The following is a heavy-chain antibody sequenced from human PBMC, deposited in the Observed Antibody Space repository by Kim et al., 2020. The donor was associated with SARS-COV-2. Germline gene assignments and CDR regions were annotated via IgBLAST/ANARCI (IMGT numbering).Heavy chain of an antibody. CDR2: IIPIFGTA. CDR1: GGTFSSYA. Sequence: SVKVSCKASGGTFSSYAISWVRQAPGQGLEWMGGIIPIFGTANYAQKFQGRVTITADESTSTAYMELSSLRSEDTAVYYCARDFSDTIFGVANSGILDVWGQGTTVTVSS. CDR3: ARDFSDTIFGVANSGILDV. J-gene: IGHJ6*02. V-gene: IGHV1-69*13. D-gene: IGHD3-3*01.